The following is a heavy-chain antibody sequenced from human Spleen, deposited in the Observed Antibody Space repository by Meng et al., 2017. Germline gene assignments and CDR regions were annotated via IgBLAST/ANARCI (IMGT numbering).Heavy chain of an antibody. CDR1: GGAFGGYY. D-gene: IGHD4-11*01. Sequence: VRLQQGGAGLLKPSETLSLTCAVYGGAFGGYYWSWIRQPQGKGLEWIGEINHSARTNSHPSLESRATISVDTSQTNLSLKLSSVTAADSAVYYCASVPTTMAHDFDYWGQGTLVTVSS. CDR2: INHSART. CDR3: ASVPTTMAHDFDY. J-gene: IGHJ4*02. V-gene: IGHV4-34*01.